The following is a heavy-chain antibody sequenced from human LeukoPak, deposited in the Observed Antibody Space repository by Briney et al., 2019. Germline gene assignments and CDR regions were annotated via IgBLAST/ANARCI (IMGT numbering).Heavy chain of an antibody. J-gene: IGHJ4*02. D-gene: IGHD3-3*01. V-gene: IGHV3-23*01. Sequence: TGGSLRLSCAASGFTFINYAMSWVRQAPGKGLEWVSGISGSGGTTFYSDSVKGRFTISRDNSKNTLYLQMNSLRAEDTAIYYCAKAPIFGVVIILFDYWGQGTLVTVSS. CDR2: ISGSGGTT. CDR1: GFTFINYA. CDR3: AKAPIFGVVIILFDY.